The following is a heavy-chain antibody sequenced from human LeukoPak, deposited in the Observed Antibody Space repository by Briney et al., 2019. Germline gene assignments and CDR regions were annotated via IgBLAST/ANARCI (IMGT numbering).Heavy chain of an antibody. J-gene: IGHJ4*02. V-gene: IGHV1-18*01. CDR2: ISAYNGNT. Sequence: GASVKVSCKASGYTFTSYGISWVRQAPGQGLEWMGWISAYNGNTNYAQKLQGRVTMTTDTSTSTAYMELRSLRSDDTAVYYCARDRGDIVVVPVELDYWGQGTLVTVSS. D-gene: IGHD2-2*01. CDR3: ARDRGDIVVVPVELDY. CDR1: GYTFTSYG.